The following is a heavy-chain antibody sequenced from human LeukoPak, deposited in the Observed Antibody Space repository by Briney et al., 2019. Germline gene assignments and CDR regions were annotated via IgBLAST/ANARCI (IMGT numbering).Heavy chain of an antibody. CDR1: GFTFSSYA. CDR2: ISGSGGST. CDR3: ARAIGFWSGYGGAPFDY. D-gene: IGHD3-3*01. V-gene: IGHV3-23*01. J-gene: IGHJ4*02. Sequence: GGSLRLSCAASGFTFSSYAMSWVRQAPGKGLEWVSAISGSGGSTYYADSVKGRFTISRDNSKNTLYLQMNSLRAEDTAVYYCARAIGFWSGYGGAPFDYWGQGTLVTVSS.